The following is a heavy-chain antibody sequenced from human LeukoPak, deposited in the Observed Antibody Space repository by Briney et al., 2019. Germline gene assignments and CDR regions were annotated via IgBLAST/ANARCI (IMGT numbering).Heavy chain of an antibody. V-gene: IGHV3-48*01. CDR3: ARDVLAATGPF. D-gene: IGHD6-13*01. J-gene: IGHJ4*02. CDR2: ISGRSNNI. Sequence: PGGSLRLSCAASGFSFSSYSMNWVRQAPGKGLEWVSFISGRSNNIYYADSVKGRFTISRDNPKNSVYLQMNSLRAEDTAVYYCARDVLAATGPFWGQGTLVTVSS. CDR1: GFSFSSYS.